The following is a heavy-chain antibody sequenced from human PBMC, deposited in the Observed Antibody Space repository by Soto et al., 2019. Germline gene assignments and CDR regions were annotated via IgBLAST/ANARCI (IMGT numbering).Heavy chain of an antibody. D-gene: IGHD3-3*01. J-gene: IGHJ4*02. CDR1: GGSISSSYW. CDR3: VTSLNYDFWRDGGRHYYFDY. Sequence: QVQLQESGPGLVTPSGTLSLTCAVSGGSISSSYWWNWVRQPPGKGLEWNGKIYHSGSTNYNPSLKNRVTISVDKSNNQFSLRLSSVTAADTAVYFCVTSLNYDFWRDGGRHYYFDYWGQGTLVTVSS. CDR2: IYHSGST. V-gene: IGHV4-4*02.